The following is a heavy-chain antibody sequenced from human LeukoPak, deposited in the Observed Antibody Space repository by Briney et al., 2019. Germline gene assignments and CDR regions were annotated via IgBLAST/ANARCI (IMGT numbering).Heavy chain of an antibody. J-gene: IGHJ4*02. Sequence: GESLKISCEASGYSFTNFWIAWVRQMPGKGLEWMGIIDPGDSDTRNSPSFQGQVTISADKSITTAYLQWSSLKASDSAIYYCGRSGYNGYELDYWGQGTLVTVSS. D-gene: IGHD5-12*01. CDR2: IDPGDSDT. V-gene: IGHV5-51*01. CDR1: GYSFTNFW. CDR3: GRSGYNGYELDY.